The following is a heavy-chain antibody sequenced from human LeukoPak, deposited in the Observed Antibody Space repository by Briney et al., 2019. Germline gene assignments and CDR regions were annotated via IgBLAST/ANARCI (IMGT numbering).Heavy chain of an antibody. J-gene: IGHJ4*02. V-gene: IGHV4-31*03. CDR3: ARDMLPGAAADY. D-gene: IGHD6-13*01. CDR2: ICYSGST. Sequence: PSETLSLTCTVSGGSISSGGYYWSWIRQHPGKGLEWIGYICYSGSTYYNPSLKSRVTISVDTSKNQFSLKLSSVTAADTAVYYCARDMLPGAAADYWGQGTLVTVSS. CDR1: GGSISSGGYY.